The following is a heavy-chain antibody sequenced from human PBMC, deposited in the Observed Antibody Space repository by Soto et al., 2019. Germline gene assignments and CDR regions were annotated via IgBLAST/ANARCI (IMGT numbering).Heavy chain of an antibody. CDR3: ARVRDGNDWGCFDS. CDR1: GYTFTTYA. Sequence: QVQLVQSGADVKKPGASVKVSCKASGYTFTTYAIHWVRQAPGQRLEWMGWINAGNGDTKYSRKFQGRVTITRDTSASTAYMELSSLSSEDTAVYYCARVRDGNDWGCFDSWGQGTLVTVSS. V-gene: IGHV1-3*01. J-gene: IGHJ4*02. D-gene: IGHD7-27*01. CDR2: INAGNGDT.